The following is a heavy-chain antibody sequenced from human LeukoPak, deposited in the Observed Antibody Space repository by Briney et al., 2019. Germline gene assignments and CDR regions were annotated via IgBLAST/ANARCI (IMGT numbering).Heavy chain of an antibody. CDR3: ARLAMVRGVIRGNYYYMDV. V-gene: IGHV4-38-2*02. CDR2: IYHSGST. Sequence: SETLSLTCTVSGYSISSGYYWGWIRQPPGKGLEWIGSIYHSGSTYYNPSLKSRVTISVDTSKNQFSLKLSSVTAADTAVYYCARLAMVRGVIRGNYYYMDVWGKGTTVTVSS. D-gene: IGHD3-10*01. J-gene: IGHJ6*03. CDR1: GYSISSGYY.